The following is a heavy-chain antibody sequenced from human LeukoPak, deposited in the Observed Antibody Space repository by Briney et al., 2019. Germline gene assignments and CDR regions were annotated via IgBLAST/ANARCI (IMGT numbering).Heavy chain of an antibody. D-gene: IGHD6-19*01. V-gene: IGHV3-73*01. CDR1: GFTFSESA. J-gene: IGHJ5*02. CDR2: IRSKVNNYAT. Sequence: GGSLRLSCEASGFTFSESAVHWVRQASGKGLEWVGRIRSKVNNYATVYGVSVKGRFTISRGNSKNTVYLQMNNMRVDDTAVYYCARVAGWHWFDPWGQGTLVTVSS. CDR3: ARVAGWHWFDP.